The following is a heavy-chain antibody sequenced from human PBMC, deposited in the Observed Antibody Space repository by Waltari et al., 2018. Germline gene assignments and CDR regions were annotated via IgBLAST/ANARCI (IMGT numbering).Heavy chain of an antibody. CDR1: EFTFSRYT. V-gene: IGHV3-30*07. CDR3: ARTPDGKAVDY. CDR2: ISYDVSNK. D-gene: IGHD6-13*01. J-gene: IGHJ4*02. Sequence: QVQLVESRDGVVQPGRSLSLSCAASEFTFSRYTMPWVRKPPGNGREWVAVISYDVSNKYHADSVKGRFTISRDNSKNTLYLQMNSLRAEDTAVYYCARTPDGKAVDYWGRGTLVTVSS.